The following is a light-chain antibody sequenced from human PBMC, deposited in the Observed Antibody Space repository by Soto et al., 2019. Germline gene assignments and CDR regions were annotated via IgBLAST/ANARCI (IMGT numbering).Light chain of an antibody. Sequence: DMQMSQYPSTLSASVGDRITITCRASQSISSWLAWYQQKPGKAPKLLIYDAYSLESGVPSRFSGSGSGTEFTLTISSLQPDDFATYNCQQYNTYSWTLGQGAKV. CDR2: DAY. CDR3: QQYNTYSWT. J-gene: IGKJ1*01. V-gene: IGKV1-5*01. CDR1: QSISSW.